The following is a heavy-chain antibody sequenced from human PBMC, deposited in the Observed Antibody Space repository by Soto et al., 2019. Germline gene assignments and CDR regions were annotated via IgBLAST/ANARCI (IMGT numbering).Heavy chain of an antibody. V-gene: IGHV3-30*18. CDR2: ISYDGTNK. CDR1: GFTFSSYG. D-gene: IGHD3-16*01. J-gene: IGHJ4*02. CDR3: ANDKVTTFDVDY. Sequence: QVQLVESGGGVVQPGKSLRLSCAASGFTFSSYGMHWVRQAPGKGLEWVAVISYDGTNKYYADSVKGRFTISRDNCKNTLYLQMNSLRAEDTAVYYCANDKVTTFDVDYWGQGTLVTVSS.